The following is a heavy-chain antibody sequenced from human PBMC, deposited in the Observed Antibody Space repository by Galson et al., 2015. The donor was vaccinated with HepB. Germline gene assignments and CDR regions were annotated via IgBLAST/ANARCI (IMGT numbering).Heavy chain of an antibody. CDR1: GFTFDDFA. CDR3: ARGGADVPARPGSRAAFDI. D-gene: IGHD3-10*02. CDR2: ISWNSDSI. J-gene: IGHJ3*02. V-gene: IGHV3-9*01. Sequence: SLRLSCAASGFTFDDFAMHWVRQAPGKGLQWVSSISWNSDSIGYADSVQGRFTISRDNAKDSLYLQMNSLRKGDTAVYYCARGGADVPARPGSRAAFDIWGQGTMVTVSS.